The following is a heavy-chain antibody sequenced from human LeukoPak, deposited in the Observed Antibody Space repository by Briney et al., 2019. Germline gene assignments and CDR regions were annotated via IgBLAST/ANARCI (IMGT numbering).Heavy chain of an antibody. CDR2: ISWNSGSI. CDR3: AKRFDREDGSAFDI. Sequence: PGRSLRLSCSASGFTFDDYAMHWVRQAPGKGLEWVSGISWNSGSIGYADSVKGRFTISRDNAKNSLYLQMNSLRAEDTALYYCAKRFDREDGSAFDIWGQGTMVTVSS. D-gene: IGHD3-10*01. CDR1: GFTFDDYA. J-gene: IGHJ3*02. V-gene: IGHV3-9*01.